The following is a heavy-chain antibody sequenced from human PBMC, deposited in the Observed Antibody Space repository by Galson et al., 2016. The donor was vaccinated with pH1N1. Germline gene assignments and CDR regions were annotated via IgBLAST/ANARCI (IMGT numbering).Heavy chain of an antibody. CDR3: AKAPGGGAVTMFYFDY. CDR1: GFTFRNYG. CDR2: IWFDGSNK. Sequence: SLRLSCAVSGFTFRNYGMHWVRQAPGKGLEWVAVIWFDGSNKYYADSVKGRFTASSDNSKNTLYLQMNSLRPEDTAMYYCAKAPGGGAVTMFYFDYWGQGTLVTVSS. J-gene: IGHJ4*02. D-gene: IGHD4-17*01. V-gene: IGHV3-30*18.